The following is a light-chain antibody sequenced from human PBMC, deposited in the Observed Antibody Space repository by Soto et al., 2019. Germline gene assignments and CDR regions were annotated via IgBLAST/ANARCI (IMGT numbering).Light chain of an antibody. CDR2: EDS. Sequence: QSALTQPASVSGSPGQSITISCTGTSSDVGSYDLVSWYQHHPGQAPKLMIYEDSKRPSGVSHHFSGSKSGNTASLTISGLQAEDEADYYCCSYAGRVTWVFGGGTQLTFL. V-gene: IGLV2-23*01. CDR3: CSYAGRVTWV. CDR1: SSDVGSYDL. J-gene: IGLJ3*02.